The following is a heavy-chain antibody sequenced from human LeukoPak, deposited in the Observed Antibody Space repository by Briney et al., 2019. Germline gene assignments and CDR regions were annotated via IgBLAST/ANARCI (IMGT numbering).Heavy chain of an antibody. Sequence: SETLSLTCTVSGGSISSSSYYWGWIRQPPGKGLEWIGSIYYSGSTYYNPSLKSRVTISVDTSKNQFSLKLSSVTAADTAVYYCARPDQLLGLDPWGQGTLVTVSS. CDR2: IYYSGST. V-gene: IGHV4-39*01. CDR1: GGSISSSSYY. J-gene: IGHJ5*02. CDR3: ARPDQLLGLDP. D-gene: IGHD2-2*01.